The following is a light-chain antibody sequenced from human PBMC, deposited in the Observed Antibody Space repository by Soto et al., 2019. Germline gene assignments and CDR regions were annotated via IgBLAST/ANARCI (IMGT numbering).Light chain of an antibody. CDR1: QSVNSGY. CDR3: QQYGTSPYT. Sequence: DIVLTQSPTILSLSPGERATLSCRASQSVNSGYSAWYQQKPGQAPRLLFYAASNRTTGIPDRFSGSGSGTDFTLTISRMEPEDFAVYSCQQYGTSPYTFGQGTKLEI. CDR2: AAS. J-gene: IGKJ2*01. V-gene: IGKV3-20*01.